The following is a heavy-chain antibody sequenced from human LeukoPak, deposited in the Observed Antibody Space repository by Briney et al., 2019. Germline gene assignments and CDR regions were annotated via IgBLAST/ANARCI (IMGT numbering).Heavy chain of an antibody. CDR3: ARHGGSYDYFDY. J-gene: IGHJ4*02. V-gene: IGHV4-39*01. Sequence: PSETLSLTCTASGGSISSSSYYWGWIRQPPGKGLEWIGSIYYSGSTYYNPSLKSRVTISVDTSKNQFSLKLSSVTAADTAVYYCARHGGSYDYFDYWGQGTLVTVSS. CDR1: GGSISSSSYY. CDR2: IYYSGST. D-gene: IGHD1-26*01.